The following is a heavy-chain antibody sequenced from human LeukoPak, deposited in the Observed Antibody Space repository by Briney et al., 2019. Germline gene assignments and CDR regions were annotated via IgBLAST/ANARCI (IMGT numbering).Heavy chain of an antibody. J-gene: IGHJ4*02. Sequence: WIXXVRQLPGXGLEGMGIIYPGDSDTRYSPSFQGQVTISADKSISTAYLQWSSLKASDTAMYYCARLAGGSSGYYLQEPDYWGQGTLVTVSS. CDR2: IYPGDSDT. CDR3: ARLAGGSSGYYLQEPDY. V-gene: IGHV5-51*01. CDR1: W. D-gene: IGHD3-22*01.